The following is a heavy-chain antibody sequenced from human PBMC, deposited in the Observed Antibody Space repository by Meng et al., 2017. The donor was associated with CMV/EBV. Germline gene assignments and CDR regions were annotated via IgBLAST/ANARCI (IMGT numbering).Heavy chain of an antibody. CDR3: ARSRGDVITMMRGWYFDL. CDR2: IIPIFGTA. V-gene: IGHV1-69*05. CDR1: GGTFSSYA. J-gene: IGHJ2*01. Sequence: SVKVSCKASGGTFSSYAISWVRQAPGQGLEWMGGIIPIFGTANYAQKFQGRVTITTDESTSTAYMELSSLRSGDTAVYYCARSRGDVITMMRGWYFDLWGRGTLVTVSS. D-gene: IGHD3-22*01.